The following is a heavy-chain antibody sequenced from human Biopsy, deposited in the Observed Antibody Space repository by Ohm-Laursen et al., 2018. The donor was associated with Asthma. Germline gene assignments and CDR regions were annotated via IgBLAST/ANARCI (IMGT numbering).Heavy chain of an antibody. D-gene: IGHD3-9*01. J-gene: IGHJ6*02. CDR1: GASINSGGYS. V-gene: IGHV4-30-2*01. Sequence: TLSLTCSVSGASINSGGYSWNWIRQPPGEGLGVIGYLFHNGTTHHNPSLKSRVTISVDRSQRQFSLKVNSVTAADTAVYYCARMNTLIQAANYFSYAMDVWGQGTTVTVSS. CDR3: ARMNTLIQAANYFSYAMDV. CDR2: LFHNGTT.